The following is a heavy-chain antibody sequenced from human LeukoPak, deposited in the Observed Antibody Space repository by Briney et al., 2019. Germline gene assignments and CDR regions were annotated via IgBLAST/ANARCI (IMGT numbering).Heavy chain of an antibody. CDR2: INPNSGGT. CDR3: ARSPPRYYYGMDV. V-gene: IGHV1-2*02. Sequence: ASVNVSCKASGYTFTGYYMHWVRQPPGQGLEWMGWINPNSGGTNYAQKFQGRVTMTRDTSISTAYMELSRLRSDDTAVYYCARSPPRYYYGMDVWGQGTTVTVSS. CDR1: GYTFTGYY. J-gene: IGHJ6*02.